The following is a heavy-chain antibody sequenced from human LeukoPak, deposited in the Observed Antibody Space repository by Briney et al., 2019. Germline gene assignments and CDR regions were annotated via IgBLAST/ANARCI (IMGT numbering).Heavy chain of an antibody. D-gene: IGHD1-26*01. J-gene: IGHJ4*02. CDR2: ISGDGGST. V-gene: IGHV3-23*01. CDR3: AKCRSYSRSWTDY. Sequence: GGPLRLSCAASEFTFSSYAMSWVRQAPGKGLEWVSVISGDGGSTYYADSVKGRFTISRDNSKNTLYLQMNSLRAEDTAVYYCAKCRSYSRSWTDYWGQGTLVTVSS. CDR1: EFTFSSYA.